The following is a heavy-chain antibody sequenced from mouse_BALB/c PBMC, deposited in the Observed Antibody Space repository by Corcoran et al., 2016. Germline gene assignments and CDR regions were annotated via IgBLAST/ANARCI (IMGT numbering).Heavy chain of an antibody. CDR3: ARYYGSSYWYFDV. Sequence: QVQLQQSGAELARPGASVKLSCKASGYTFTDYYINWVKQRTGQGLEWIGEIYPGSGNTYYNEKFKGKATLTADKSSSTAYMQLSSLTSEDSAVYFCARYYGSSYWYFDVWGAGTTVTVSS. V-gene: IGHV1-77*01. J-gene: IGHJ1*01. CDR2: IYPGSGNT. CDR1: GYTFTDYY. D-gene: IGHD1-1*01.